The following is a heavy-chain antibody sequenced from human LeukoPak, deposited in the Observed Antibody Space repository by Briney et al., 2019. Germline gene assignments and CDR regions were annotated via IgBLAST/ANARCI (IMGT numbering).Heavy chain of an antibody. Sequence: PGGSLRLSCAASGFTLSNSAMSWVRQAPGKGLEWVSAISGSGGSTYYADSVKGRFTISRDISKNTLFLEMNGLRVDDMALYYCVKDNPVCESWGQGTLVIVSS. D-gene: IGHD2-21*01. CDR1: GFTLSNSA. J-gene: IGHJ5*02. V-gene: IGHV3-23*01. CDR2: ISGSGGST. CDR3: VKDNPVCES.